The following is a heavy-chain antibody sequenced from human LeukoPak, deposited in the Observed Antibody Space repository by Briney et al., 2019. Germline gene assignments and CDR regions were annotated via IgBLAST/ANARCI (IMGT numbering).Heavy chain of an antibody. J-gene: IGHJ4*02. V-gene: IGHV4-34*01. Sequence: SETLSLTCAVYGGSFSGYYWSWIPQPPGKGLEWIGEINHSGNTNYNPSLKSRVTISVDPSKNQFSLKLSSVTAADTAVYYCARSIVVVTAIQPFDYWGQGTLVTVSS. CDR1: GGSFSGYY. CDR3: ARSIVVVTAIQPFDY. D-gene: IGHD2-21*02. CDR2: INHSGNT.